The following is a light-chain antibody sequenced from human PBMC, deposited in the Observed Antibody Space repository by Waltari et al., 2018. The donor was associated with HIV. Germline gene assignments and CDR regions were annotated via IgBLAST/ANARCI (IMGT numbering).Light chain of an antibody. CDR3: QQYGNSGT. CDR1: QSLSSNY. Sequence: EIVLTQSPGTLSLSPGERATLSCRASQSLSSNYLAWYQQKPGQAHRLLISGASSRPTGIPDRFSGSGSETDFTLTISRLEPEDFAVYYCQQYGNSGTFGQGTKVEIK. J-gene: IGKJ1*01. CDR2: GAS. V-gene: IGKV3-20*01.